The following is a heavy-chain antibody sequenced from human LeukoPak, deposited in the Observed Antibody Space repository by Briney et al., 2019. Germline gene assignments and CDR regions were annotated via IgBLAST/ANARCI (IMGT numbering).Heavy chain of an antibody. D-gene: IGHD3/OR15-3a*01. Sequence: GGSLRLSCAASGFTVSSNYMSWVRQAPGKGLEWVSVIYSGGSTYYADSVKGRFTISRDNSKNTLYLHMNSLRAEDTAVYYCARVDVEGYYFDYWGQGTLVTVSS. CDR1: GFTVSSNY. CDR3: ARVDVEGYYFDY. CDR2: IYSGGST. V-gene: IGHV3-53*01. J-gene: IGHJ4*02.